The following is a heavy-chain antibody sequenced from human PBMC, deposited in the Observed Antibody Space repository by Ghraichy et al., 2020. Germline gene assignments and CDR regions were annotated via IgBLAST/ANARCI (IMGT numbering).Heavy chain of an antibody. V-gene: IGHV1-18*01. CDR3: ARDSSGYYRRGWFDP. D-gene: IGHD3-22*01. CDR1: GYTFTSYG. J-gene: IGHJ5*02. Sequence: ASVKVSCKASGYTFTSYGISWVRQAPGQGLEWMGWIIAYNGNTNYAQKLQGRVTMTTDTSTSTAYMELRSLRSDDTAVYYCARDSSGYYRRGWFDPWGQGTLVTVSS. CDR2: IIAYNGNT.